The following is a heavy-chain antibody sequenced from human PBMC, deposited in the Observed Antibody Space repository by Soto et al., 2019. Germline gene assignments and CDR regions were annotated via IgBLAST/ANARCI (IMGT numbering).Heavy chain of an antibody. V-gene: IGHV4-31*03. J-gene: IGHJ5*01. Sequence: QVQLQESGPGLVKPSQTLSLICTVSGGSINSRGYYWSWIRQQPGKGLEWIGYIYYSGSTYYNPSLKSRANILMDTSKNQFSLKLSSVTAADTAVYYCVRQQSYALGGDSWGQGTLVAVSS. CDR2: IYYSGST. CDR1: GGSINSRGYY. CDR3: VRQQSYALGGDS. D-gene: IGHD3-16*01.